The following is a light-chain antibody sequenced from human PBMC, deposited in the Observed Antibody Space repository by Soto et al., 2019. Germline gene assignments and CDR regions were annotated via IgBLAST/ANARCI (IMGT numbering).Light chain of an antibody. CDR2: EVS. V-gene: IGLV2-23*02. CDR1: SSDVGTYNL. Sequence: QSVLSQPASVSGSPGQSIAISCTGTSSDVGTYNLVSWYQQPPGKAPKLIIFEVSKRPSGVSDRFSGSKSGNMASLTISGLQGEDEADYYCCSYARPGTLYVFGTGTKVTVL. J-gene: IGLJ1*01. CDR3: CSYARPGTLYV.